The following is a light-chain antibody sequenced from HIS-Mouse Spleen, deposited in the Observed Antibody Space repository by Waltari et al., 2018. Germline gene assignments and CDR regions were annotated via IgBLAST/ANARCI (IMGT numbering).Light chain of an antibody. CDR2: DVS. Sequence: QSALTQPAPVSVSPGQSTTIPCPGTSSDVGGYNLFPWYQQHPGKAPKLMIYDVSNRPSGVSNRFSGSKSGNTASLTISGLQAEDEADYYCSSYTSSSFNVVFGGGTKLTVL. V-gene: IGLV2-14*03. CDR3: SSYTSSSFNVV. J-gene: IGLJ2*01. CDR1: SSDVGGYNL.